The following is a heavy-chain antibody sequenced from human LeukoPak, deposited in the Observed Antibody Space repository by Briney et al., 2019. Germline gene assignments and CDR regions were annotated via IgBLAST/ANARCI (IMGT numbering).Heavy chain of an antibody. CDR1: GGSISVYTAYY. CDR3: ARGGEGTAMALFDY. D-gene: IGHD5-18*01. J-gene: IGHJ4*02. CDR2: IYYSGST. V-gene: IGHV4-61*08. Sequence: SETLSLTCTVSGGSISVYTAYYWGWIRQPPGKGLEWIGYIYYSGSTNYNPSLKSRVTISVDTSKNQFSLRLSSVTAADTAVYYCARGGEGTAMALFDYWGQGTLVTVSS.